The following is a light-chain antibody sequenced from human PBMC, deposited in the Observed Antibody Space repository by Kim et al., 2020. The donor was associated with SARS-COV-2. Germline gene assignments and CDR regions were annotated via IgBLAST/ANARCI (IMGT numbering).Light chain of an antibody. Sequence: ASVQLTCTLSSGHSTYTIAWHQQQPEKGPRYLMKVNSDGSHSKGDGIPDRFSGSSSGAERYLTISSLQSDDEADYYCQTWGTGFRMFGGGTKLTVL. J-gene: IGLJ3*02. CDR3: QTWGTGFRM. V-gene: IGLV4-69*01. CDR2: VNSDGSH. CDR1: SGHSTYT.